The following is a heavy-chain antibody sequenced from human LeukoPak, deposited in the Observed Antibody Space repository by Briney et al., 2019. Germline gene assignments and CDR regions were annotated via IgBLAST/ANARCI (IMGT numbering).Heavy chain of an antibody. CDR2: LNPNGGDT. J-gene: IGHJ4*02. CDR1: GYNXPTYF. Sequence: ASVKVSCKAAGYNXPTYFIHWVRQAPGQGLEWMGRLNPNGGDTNYAQKFQGRVTMAGDTSISTAYMELSSLISDDTAVYYCARVGFATSWSNFDYWGQGTLVTVSS. V-gene: IGHV1-2*06. CDR3: ARVGFATSWSNFDY. D-gene: IGHD2-2*01.